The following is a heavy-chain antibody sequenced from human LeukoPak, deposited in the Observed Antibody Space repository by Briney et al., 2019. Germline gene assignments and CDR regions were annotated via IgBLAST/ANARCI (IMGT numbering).Heavy chain of an antibody. CDR3: ARDPEYCSSTSCQNWFDP. CDR2: INPNSGGT. Sequence: ASVKVSCKASGYTFTGYYMHWVRQVPGQGLEWMGWINPNSGGTNYAQKFQGRVTMTRDTSISTAYMELSRLRSDDTAVYYCARDPEYCSSTSCQNWFDPWGQGTLVTVSS. CDR1: GYTFTGYY. J-gene: IGHJ5*02. D-gene: IGHD2-2*01. V-gene: IGHV1-2*02.